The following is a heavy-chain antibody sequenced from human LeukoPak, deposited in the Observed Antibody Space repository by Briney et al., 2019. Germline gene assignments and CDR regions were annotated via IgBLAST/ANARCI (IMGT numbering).Heavy chain of an antibody. Sequence: GASVKVSCKASGYTFTSYYMHWVRQAPGQGLEWMGIINPSGGSTSYAQKFQGRVTMTRDMSTSTVYMELSSLRSEDTAVYYCARDSAGDTYYYDSGGFSWFDPWGQGTLVTVSS. CDR1: GYTFTSYY. J-gene: IGHJ5*02. CDR2: INPSGGST. D-gene: IGHD3-22*01. CDR3: ARDSAGDTYYYDSGGFSWFDP. V-gene: IGHV1-46*01.